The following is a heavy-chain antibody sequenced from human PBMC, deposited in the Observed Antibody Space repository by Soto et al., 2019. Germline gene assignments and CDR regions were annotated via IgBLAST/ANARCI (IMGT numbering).Heavy chain of an antibody. CDR2: MTGDGRTT. V-gene: IGHV3-74*03. Sequence: GRPLRLSCAASGSTFGDYWMHWVRQPPGKGPEWVTRMTGDGRTTQYADSEKDRFTASRDNAKSTLYLQMNRLRAEDTAVYYCATAEVEYWGPGTLVTVSS. CDR3: ATAEVEY. CDR1: GSTFGDYW. J-gene: IGHJ4*02.